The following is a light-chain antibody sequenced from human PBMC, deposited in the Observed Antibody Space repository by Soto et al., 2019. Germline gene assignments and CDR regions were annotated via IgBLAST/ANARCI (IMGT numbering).Light chain of an antibody. CDR2: DAS. CDR1: QRISTW. Sequence: DIQMTQSPSTLSASVGDGVTITCRASQRISTWLAWYQQKPGKAPKLLISDASSLETGVPSRFSGSGSGTEFTLTISSLQPEDVATYYCQKYNSARWTFGQGTKVDIK. V-gene: IGKV1-5*01. CDR3: QKYNSARWT. J-gene: IGKJ1*01.